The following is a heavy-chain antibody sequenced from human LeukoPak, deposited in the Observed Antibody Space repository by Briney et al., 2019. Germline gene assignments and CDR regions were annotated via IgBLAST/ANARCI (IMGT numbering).Heavy chain of an antibody. D-gene: IGHD3-16*01. CDR3: ARDSTLGLWGSFDP. J-gene: IGHJ5*02. CDR2: IYSGGST. Sequence: GGSLRLSCAASGFTVSSNYMSWVRQAPGKGLEWVSVIYSGGSTYYADSVKGRFTISRDNSKNTLYLQMNSLRAEDTAVYYCARDSTLGLWGSFDPWGQGTLVTVSS. V-gene: IGHV3-66*01. CDR1: GFTVSSNY.